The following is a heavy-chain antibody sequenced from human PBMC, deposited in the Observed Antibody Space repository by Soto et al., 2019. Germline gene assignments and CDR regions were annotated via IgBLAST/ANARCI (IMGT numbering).Heavy chain of an antibody. CDR3: ARDPSSRGYSYGYYFDY. Sequence: SQTLSLTCAISGDSVSSNSAAWNWIRQSPSRGLEWLGRTYYRSKWYNDYAVSVKSRITINPDTSKNQFSLQLNSVTPEDTAVYYCARDPSSRGYSYGYYFDYWGQGTLVTVSS. V-gene: IGHV6-1*01. CDR2: TYYRSKWYN. J-gene: IGHJ4*02. CDR1: GDSVSSNSAA. D-gene: IGHD5-18*01.